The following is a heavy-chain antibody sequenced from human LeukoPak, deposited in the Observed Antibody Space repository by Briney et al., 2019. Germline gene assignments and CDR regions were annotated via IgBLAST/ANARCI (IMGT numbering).Heavy chain of an antibody. CDR1: GFTFSSYA. D-gene: IGHD6-13*01. J-gene: IGHJ5*02. V-gene: IGHV3-30*04. CDR3: ARGSSSWSNWFDP. Sequence: GGSLRHSCAASGFTFSSYAMHWVRQAPGKGLEWVAVISYDGGNKYYADSVKGRFTISRDNSKNTLYLQMNSLRAEDTAVYYCARGSSSWSNWFDPWGQGTLVTVSS. CDR2: ISYDGGNK.